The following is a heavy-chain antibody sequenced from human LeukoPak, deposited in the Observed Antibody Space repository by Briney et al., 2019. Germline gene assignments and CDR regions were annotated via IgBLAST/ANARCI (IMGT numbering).Heavy chain of an antibody. CDR3: ARGGNRFGGFYFEY. J-gene: IGHJ4*02. Sequence: SQTLSLTCTVSADSLSSGGHYWAWIRQFPGKGLESIGFIHHSGRSRHNPSLKDRVAISVDTSRKQFALKLSSVTAADTAMYYCARGGNRFGGFYFEYWGQGIQVIVSS. CDR1: ADSLSSGGHY. D-gene: IGHD3-10*01. V-gene: IGHV4-31*03. CDR2: IHHSGRS.